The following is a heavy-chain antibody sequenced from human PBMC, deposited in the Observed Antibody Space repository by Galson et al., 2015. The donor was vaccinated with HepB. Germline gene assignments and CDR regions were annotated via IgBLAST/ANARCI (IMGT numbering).Heavy chain of an antibody. CDR3: ARDQRITMIVVGY. Sequence: SLRLSCAASGFTFSSYAMHWVRQAPGKGLEWVAVISYDGSNKYYADSVKGRFTISRDNSKNTLYLQMNSLRAEDTAVYYCARDQRITMIVVGYWGQGTLVTVSS. CDR1: GFTFSSYA. V-gene: IGHV3-30-3*01. D-gene: IGHD3-22*01. CDR2: ISYDGSNK. J-gene: IGHJ4*02.